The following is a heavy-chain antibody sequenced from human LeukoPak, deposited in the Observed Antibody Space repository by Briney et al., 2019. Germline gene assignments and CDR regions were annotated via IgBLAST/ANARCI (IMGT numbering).Heavy chain of an antibody. J-gene: IGHJ4*02. Sequence: ASVKVSCKASGYTLTNLGISWVRQAPGQGLEWMGWISAYNGNTNYAQKLQGRVTTTTDTSTTTAYMELRSLRSDDTAVYYCARDPLYSSNWYVVPDYWGQGTLVTVSS. CDR3: ARDPLYSSNWYVVPDY. D-gene: IGHD6-13*01. V-gene: IGHV1-18*01. CDR1: GYTLTNLG. CDR2: ISAYNGNT.